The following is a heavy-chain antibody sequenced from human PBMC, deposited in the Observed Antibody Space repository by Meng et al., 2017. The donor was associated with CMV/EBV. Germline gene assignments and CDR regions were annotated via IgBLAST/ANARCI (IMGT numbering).Heavy chain of an antibody. CDR2: INPNSGGT. Sequence: CKASGYNFTGYYMHWVRQAPGQGLEWMGWINPNSGGTNYAQKFQGRVTMTRDTSISTAYMELSRLRSDDTAVYYCARGTKQQLVDFDYWGQGTLVTVSS. CDR1: GYNFTGYY. D-gene: IGHD6-13*01. V-gene: IGHV1-2*02. CDR3: ARGTKQQLVDFDY. J-gene: IGHJ4*02.